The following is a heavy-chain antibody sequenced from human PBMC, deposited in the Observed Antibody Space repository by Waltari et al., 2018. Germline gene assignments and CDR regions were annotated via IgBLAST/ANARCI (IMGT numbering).Heavy chain of an antibody. D-gene: IGHD2-15*01. CDR3: ARDYGGNPFGGVDY. Sequence: QVQLVQSGAEVKKPGSSVKVSCKASGGTFSSYTISWVRQAPGQGLEWMGRIIPILGIANYAQKCQGRVTITAEKSTSTAYMELSSLRSEDTAGYYCARDYGGNPFGGVDYWGQGTLVTVSS. CDR1: GGTFSSYT. CDR2: IIPILGIA. V-gene: IGHV1-69*08. J-gene: IGHJ4*02.